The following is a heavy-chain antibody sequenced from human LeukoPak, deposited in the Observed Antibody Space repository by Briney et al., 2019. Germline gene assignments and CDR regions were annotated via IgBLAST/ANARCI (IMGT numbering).Heavy chain of an antibody. D-gene: IGHD6-19*01. CDR2: ISWNSGSI. CDR3: AKDRVAVAGIGSFDY. CDR1: GFTFDDYA. J-gene: IGHJ4*02. V-gene: IGHV3-9*01. Sequence: GGSLRLSCAASGFTFDDYAMHWVRQAPGKGLEWVSGISWNSGSIGYADSVKGRFTISRDNAKNSLYLQMNSLRAEDTALYYCAKDRVAVAGIGSFDYWGQGTLVTVSS.